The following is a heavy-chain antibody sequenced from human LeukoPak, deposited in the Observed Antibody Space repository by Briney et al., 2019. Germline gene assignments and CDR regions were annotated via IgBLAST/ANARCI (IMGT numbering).Heavy chain of an antibody. CDR2: ISYDGSNK. J-gene: IGHJ4*02. CDR1: GFTFSSYA. V-gene: IGHV3-30-3*02. Sequence: GRSLRLSCAASGFTFSSYAMHWVRQAPGKGLEWVAVISYDGSNKYYADSVKGRFTISRDNSKNTLYLQMNSLRAEDTAVYYCAKSPIGTVGATPYDYWGQGTLVTVSS. CDR3: AKSPIGTVGATPYDY. D-gene: IGHD1-26*01.